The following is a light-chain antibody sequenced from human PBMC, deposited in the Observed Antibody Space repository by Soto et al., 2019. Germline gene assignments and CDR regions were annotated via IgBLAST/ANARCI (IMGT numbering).Light chain of an antibody. CDR2: DAY. CDR3: QQYESYSPLT. V-gene: IGKV1-5*01. Sequence: DIQMTQSPPILSASVGDRVTITCRASQSIRSWLAWYQQKPGKAPKLLIYDAYSLESGVPSRFSGRRSGTEFTLTIAGLQPEDFATYYCQQYESYSPLTVGGGTKVDIK. J-gene: IGKJ4*01. CDR1: QSIRSW.